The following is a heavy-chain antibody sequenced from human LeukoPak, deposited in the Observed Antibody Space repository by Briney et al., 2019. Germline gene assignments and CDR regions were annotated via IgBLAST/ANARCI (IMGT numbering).Heavy chain of an antibody. D-gene: IGHD3-3*01. CDR2: INHSGST. CDR3: ARGTSRITIFGVVISTGEFDY. J-gene: IGHJ4*02. V-gene: IGHV4-34*01. CDR1: GGSFSGYY. Sequence: SETLSLTCAVYGGSFSGYYWSWIRQPPGKGLEWIGEINHSGSTNYNPSLKSRVTISVDTSKNQFSLKLSSVTAADTAVYYCARGTSRITIFGVVISTGEFDYWGQGTLVTVSS.